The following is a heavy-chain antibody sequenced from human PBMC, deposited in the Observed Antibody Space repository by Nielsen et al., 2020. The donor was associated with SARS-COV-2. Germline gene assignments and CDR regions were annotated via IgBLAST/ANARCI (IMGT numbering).Heavy chain of an antibody. Sequence: GGSLRLSCAASGFTFDDYAMHWVRQAPGKGLEWVSGISWNSGSIGYADSVKGRFTISRDNAKNSLYLQMNSLRAEDTALYYCAKSYCDGDCYPDYWGQGTLVTVSS. CDR2: ISWNSGSI. CDR3: AKSYCDGDCYPDY. V-gene: IGHV3-9*01. D-gene: IGHD2-21*02. J-gene: IGHJ4*02. CDR1: GFTFDDYA.